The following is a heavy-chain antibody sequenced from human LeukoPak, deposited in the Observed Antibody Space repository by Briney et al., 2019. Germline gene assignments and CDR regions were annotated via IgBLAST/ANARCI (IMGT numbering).Heavy chain of an antibody. J-gene: IGHJ6*03. CDR3: ARGLRGYCSSTSCYYYYYYYMDV. CDR2: MNPNSGNT. CDR1: GYTFTSYD. D-gene: IGHD2-2*01. Sequence: ASVKVSCKASGYTFTSYDINWVRQATGQGLEWMGWMNPNSGNTGYAQKFQGRVTITRNTSISTAYMELSSLRSEDTAVYYCARGLRGYCSSTSCYYYYYYYMDVWGKRTTVTVSS. V-gene: IGHV1-8*03.